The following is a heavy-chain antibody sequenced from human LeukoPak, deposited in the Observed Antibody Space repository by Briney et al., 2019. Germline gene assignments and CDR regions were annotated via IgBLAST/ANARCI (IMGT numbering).Heavy chain of an antibody. D-gene: IGHD3-22*01. Sequence: ASVKVSCKASGYTFTSHDINWVRQATGQGLEWMGWMNPNSGNTGYAQKFQGRVTITRNTSISTAYMELSSLRSEDTAVYYCARVPRGRSAGSGYYYGFGYWGQGTLVTVSS. CDR3: ARVPRGRSAGSGYYYGFGY. J-gene: IGHJ4*02. CDR1: GYTFTSHD. CDR2: MNPNSGNT. V-gene: IGHV1-8*03.